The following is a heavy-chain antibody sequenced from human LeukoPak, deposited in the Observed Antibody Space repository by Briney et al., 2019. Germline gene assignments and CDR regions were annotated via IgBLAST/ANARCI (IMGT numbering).Heavy chain of an antibody. CDR2: ISSSSSYI. CDR3: ARASYDSSGYYESWFDP. V-gene: IGHV3-21*01. Sequence: PGGSLRLSCAASGFTFSSYSMNWVRQAPGKGLEWVSSISSSSSYIYYADSVKGRFTISRDNAKNSLYLRMNSLRAEDTAVYYCARASYDSSGYYESWFDPWGQGTLVTVSS. D-gene: IGHD3-22*01. J-gene: IGHJ5*02. CDR1: GFTFSSYS.